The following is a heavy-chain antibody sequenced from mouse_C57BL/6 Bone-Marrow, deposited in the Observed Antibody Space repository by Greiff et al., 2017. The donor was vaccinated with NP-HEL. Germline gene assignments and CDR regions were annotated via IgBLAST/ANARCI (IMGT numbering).Heavy chain of an antibody. CDR2: IDPEDGET. CDR1: GFNIKDYY. D-gene: IGHD3-2*02. Sequence: VQLQQSGAELVKPGASVKLSCTASGFNIKDYYMHWVKQRTEQGLEWIGRIDPEDGETKYDPKFQGKATITADTSSHTAYLQLSSLTSEDTAVYYRARNADSSGSGAYWGQGTLVTVSA. CDR3: ARNADSSGSGAY. J-gene: IGHJ3*01. V-gene: IGHV14-2*01.